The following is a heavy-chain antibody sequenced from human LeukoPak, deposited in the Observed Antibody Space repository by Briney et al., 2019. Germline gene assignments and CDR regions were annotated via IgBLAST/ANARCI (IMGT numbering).Heavy chain of an antibody. CDR1: GITLSNYG. CDR2: ISDRGSRT. V-gene: IGHV3-23*01. CDR3: AKRGVVIRVILVGFHKEAYYFDS. Sequence: GGSLRLSCAVSGITLSNYGMSWVRQAPGKGLEWVAGISDRGSRTNYADSVKGRFTISTDHPENTLYMQMNSLRAEDTAVYFCAKRGVVIRVILVGFHKEAYYFDSWGQGALVTVSS. D-gene: IGHD3-22*01. J-gene: IGHJ4*02.